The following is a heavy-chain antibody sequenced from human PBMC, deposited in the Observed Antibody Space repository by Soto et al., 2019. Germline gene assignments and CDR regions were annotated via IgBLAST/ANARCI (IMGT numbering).Heavy chain of an antibody. D-gene: IGHD4-4*01. CDR3: ATNYAYYYYYGMDV. V-gene: IGHV4-39*01. CDR1: GGSISSSSYY. Sequence: NPSETLSLTCTVSGGSISSSSYYWGWIRQPPGKGLEWIGSIYYSGSTYYNPSLKSRVTISVDTSKNQLSLKLSSVTAADTAVYYCATNYAYYYYYGMDVWGQGTTVTVSS. J-gene: IGHJ6*02. CDR2: IYYSGST.